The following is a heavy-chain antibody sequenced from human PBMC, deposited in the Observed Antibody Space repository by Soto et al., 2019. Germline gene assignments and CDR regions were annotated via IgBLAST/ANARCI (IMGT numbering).Heavy chain of an antibody. CDR2: SGAYNGDT. CDR3: AREGAVVGSAVYYGMDV. CDR1: GYPFTSYS. Sequence: QVQLVQSGAEVKEPGASVKVSCKASGYPFTSYSFSWVRQAPGQGLEWMGWSGAYNGDTRYAQKFQGRVTMTADPYTDTAYMELRNLRSDDTGVYYCAREGAVVGSAVYYGMDVWGQGTMVTVS. V-gene: IGHV1-18*04. J-gene: IGHJ6*02. D-gene: IGHD2-15*01.